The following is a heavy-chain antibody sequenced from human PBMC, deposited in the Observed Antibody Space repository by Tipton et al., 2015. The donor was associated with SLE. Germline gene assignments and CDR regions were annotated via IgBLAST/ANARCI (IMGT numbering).Heavy chain of an antibody. D-gene: IGHD5-18*01. V-gene: IGHV4-61*02. J-gene: IGHJ2*01. Sequence: TLSLTCTVSGGSVSSGNYYWSWIRQPAGKGLEWIGRIFARGSTNYNPSLNSRVTISVDASKNQLSLKLSSGTAADTAVYYCARQVDTEEVGSWNFAFWGRGTLVTVSS. CDR1: GGSVSSGNYY. CDR2: IFARGST. CDR3: ARQVDTEEVGSWNFAF.